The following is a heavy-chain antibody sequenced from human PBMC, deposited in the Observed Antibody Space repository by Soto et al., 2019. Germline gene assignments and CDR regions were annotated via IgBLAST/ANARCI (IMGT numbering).Heavy chain of an antibody. D-gene: IGHD3-9*01. J-gene: IGHJ6*02. V-gene: IGHV3-48*02. CDR1: GGTCIVPG. CDR2: ISSTSSAR. Sequence: RHCYAAAGGTCIVPGVNWISRAPGKGLEWVSYISSTSSARYYADSVRGRFTISRDNAKYSLYLQMNSLTDEDTAVYYCARDSDIYYGMDVWGQGTTVLV. CDR3: ARDSDIYYGMDV.